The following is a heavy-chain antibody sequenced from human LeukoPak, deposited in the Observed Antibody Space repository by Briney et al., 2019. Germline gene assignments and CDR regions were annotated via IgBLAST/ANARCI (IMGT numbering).Heavy chain of an antibody. J-gene: IGHJ4*02. D-gene: IGHD2/OR15-2a*01. CDR3: VSFYETY. Sequence: GGSLRLSCAASGFTFSSYGMHWVRQAPGKGLEWMAVIWNDGSIKYYVDSVKGRFTISRYNSKNTVYLQMNNLRAEDTAVYYCVSFYETYWGRGTLVTVSS. CDR1: GFTFSSYG. V-gene: IGHV3-33*01. CDR2: IWNDGSIK.